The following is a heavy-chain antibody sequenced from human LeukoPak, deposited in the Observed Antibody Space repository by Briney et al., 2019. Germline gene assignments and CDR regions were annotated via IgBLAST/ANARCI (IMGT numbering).Heavy chain of an antibody. J-gene: IGHJ3*02. CDR3: ARQEDDYGDYGDAFDI. Sequence: PSETLSLTCTVSGGSISSYYWSWIRQPAGKGLEWIGRIYTSGSTNYNPSLKSRVTMSVDTSKNQFSLKLSSVTAADTAVYCCARQEDDYGDYGDAFDIWGQGTMVTVSS. CDR2: IYTSGST. V-gene: IGHV4-4*07. D-gene: IGHD4-17*01. CDR1: GGSISSYY.